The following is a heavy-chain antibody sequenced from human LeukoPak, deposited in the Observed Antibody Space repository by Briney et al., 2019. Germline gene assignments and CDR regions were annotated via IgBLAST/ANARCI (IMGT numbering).Heavy chain of an antibody. CDR1: GYTFTGYS. D-gene: IGHD6-13*01. V-gene: IGHV1-2*02. CDR3: ARAGLQLAAYYFDY. Sequence: ASVKVSCKASGYTFTGYSIHWVRQAPGQGLEWMGWINPNSGGANYAQNFQGRVTMTRDTSSSTAYMDLSRLRSDDTAMYYCARAGLQLAAYYFDYWGQGTLVTVSS. J-gene: IGHJ4*02. CDR2: INPNSGGA.